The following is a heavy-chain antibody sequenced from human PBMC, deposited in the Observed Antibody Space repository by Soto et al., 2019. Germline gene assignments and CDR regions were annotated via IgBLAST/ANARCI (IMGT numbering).Heavy chain of an antibody. V-gene: IGHV3-30-3*01. D-gene: IGHD4-4*01. CDR1: GFTFSSYA. CDR3: ARPLWRDDYNWGYFDL. CDR2: ISYDGSNK. J-gene: IGHJ2*01. Sequence: QVQLVESGGGVVQPGRSLRLSCAASGFTFSSYAMHWVRQAPGKGLEWVAVISYDGSNKYYADSVKGRFTISRDNXKXXLDLQMNSMRAEDTAVYYCARPLWRDDYNWGYFDLWGRGTLVTVSS.